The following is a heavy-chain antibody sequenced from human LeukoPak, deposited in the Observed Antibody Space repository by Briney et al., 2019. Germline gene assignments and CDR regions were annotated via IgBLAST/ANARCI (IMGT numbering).Heavy chain of an antibody. Sequence: GGSLRLSCAVSGCTVSSNYMSWVRQAPGKELQWVSVIYSGGSTHYADSVKGRFTISRDNSKSTLQLQMNSLRAEDTAVYYCVRRAKMTAVTNFYFDYWGQGTLVTVSS. J-gene: IGHJ4*02. CDR2: IYSGGST. CDR3: VRRAKMTAVTNFYFDY. CDR1: GCTVSSNY. V-gene: IGHV3-53*05. D-gene: IGHD4-17*01.